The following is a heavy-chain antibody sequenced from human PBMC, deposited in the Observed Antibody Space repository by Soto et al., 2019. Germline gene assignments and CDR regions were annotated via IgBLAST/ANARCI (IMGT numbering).Heavy chain of an antibody. D-gene: IGHD5-18*01. Sequence: KTSETLSLTCAVSGGSISSSNWWSWVRQPPGKGLEWIGEIYHSGSTNYNPSLKSRVTISVDKSKNQFSLKLSSVTAADTAVYYCARKSADSGYSYGFWGQGTLVTVS. J-gene: IGHJ4*02. CDR2: IYHSGST. CDR3: ARKSADSGYSYGF. CDR1: GGSISSSNW. V-gene: IGHV4-4*02.